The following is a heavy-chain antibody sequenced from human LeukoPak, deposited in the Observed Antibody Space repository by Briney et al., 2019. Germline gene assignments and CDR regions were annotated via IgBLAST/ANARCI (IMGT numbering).Heavy chain of an antibody. CDR3: ARDSVGYSSGWSEK. V-gene: IGHV3-21*01. J-gene: IGHJ4*02. D-gene: IGHD6-19*01. CDR2: ISGSSSFI. Sequence: TGGSLRLSCVASGFTFADYSMDWVRQAPGKGLEWVASISGSSSFIFYADSLKGRLTISRDNDKNLLYLQMNSLRVEDTAIYYCARDSVGYSSGWSEKWGQGTLVTVSS. CDR1: GFTFADYS.